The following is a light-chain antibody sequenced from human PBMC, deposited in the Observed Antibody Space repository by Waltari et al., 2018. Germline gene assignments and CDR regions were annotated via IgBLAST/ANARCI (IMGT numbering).Light chain of an antibody. CDR1: QDIRNW. CDR3: QQVNSFPLT. V-gene: IGKV1-12*01. Sequence: DIRMTQSPSSVSASVGDRVTITCRASQDIRNWLAWYQQKPGKAPNLLIYVASRLQSGVPSRFSGTGSGTDFTLTISSLQPEDFATYYCQQVNSFPLTFGGGTKVEIK. CDR2: VAS. J-gene: IGKJ4*01.